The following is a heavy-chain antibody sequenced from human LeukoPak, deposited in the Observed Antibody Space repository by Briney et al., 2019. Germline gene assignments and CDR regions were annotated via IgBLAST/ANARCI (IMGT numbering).Heavy chain of an antibody. Sequence: SETLSLTCAVYGGSFSGYYWSWIRQPPGKGLEWIGEVNHSGSTNYNPSLKSRVTISVDTSKNQFSLKLSSVTAADTAVYYCARERSSGWGGRVDAFDIWGQGTMVTVSS. CDR3: ARERSSGWGGRVDAFDI. D-gene: IGHD6-19*01. J-gene: IGHJ3*02. V-gene: IGHV4-34*01. CDR2: VNHSGST. CDR1: GGSFSGYY.